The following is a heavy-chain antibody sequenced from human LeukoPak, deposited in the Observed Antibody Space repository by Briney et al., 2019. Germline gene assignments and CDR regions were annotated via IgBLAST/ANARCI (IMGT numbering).Heavy chain of an antibody. V-gene: IGHV1-2*02. Sequence: GASVKVSCKPSGYTFTPYYMHWVRQAPGQRGEGMGWINPNSGGTNYAQKFQGRVTMTRDTSISTAYMELSRLISDDTAVYYCARGGRGPAAIYYWGQGTLVTVSS. CDR2: INPNSGGT. J-gene: IGHJ4*02. D-gene: IGHD2-2*01. CDR3: ARGGRGPAAIYY. CDR1: GYTFTPYY.